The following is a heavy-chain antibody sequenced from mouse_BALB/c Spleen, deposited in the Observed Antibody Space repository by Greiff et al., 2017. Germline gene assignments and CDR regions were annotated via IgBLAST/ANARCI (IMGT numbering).Heavy chain of an antibody. J-gene: IGHJ2*01. CDR2: IDPANGNT. Sequence: EVQGVESGAELVKPGASVKLSCTASGFNIKDTYMHWVKQRPEQGLEWIGRIDPANGNTKYDPKFQGKATITADTSSNTAYLQLSSLTSEDTAVYYCARRDGNYEDYWGQGTTLTVSS. V-gene: IGHV14-3*02. D-gene: IGHD2-1*01. CDR1: GFNIKDTY. CDR3: ARRDGNYEDY.